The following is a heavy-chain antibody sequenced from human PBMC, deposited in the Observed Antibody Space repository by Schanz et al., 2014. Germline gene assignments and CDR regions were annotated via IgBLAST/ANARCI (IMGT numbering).Heavy chain of an antibody. CDR3: AREVGLYDRGWFDP. CDR1: GGTFSSYT. CDR2: MNPDSGNT. J-gene: IGHJ5*02. V-gene: IGHV1-8*03. D-gene: IGHD3-22*01. Sequence: QVQLVQSGAEVKKPGSPVKVSCKSSGGTFSSYTISWVRQAPGQGLEWMGWMNPDSGNTGYAQKFQGRVTITRDTSASTAYMELTSLRSEDTAVYYCAREVGLYDRGWFDPWGQGTLVTVSS.